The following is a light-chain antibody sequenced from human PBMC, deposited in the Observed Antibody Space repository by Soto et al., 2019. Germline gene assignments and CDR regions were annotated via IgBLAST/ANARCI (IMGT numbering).Light chain of an antibody. Sequence: DIQMTQSPSSLCASVGDRVTITCRASQSISSYLNWYQQKPGKAPKLLIYAASSLQSGVPSRFSGSGSGTDFTLTISSLQPEDFATYYCQQSYSTPLTVGGGTKVDIK. V-gene: IGKV1-39*01. J-gene: IGKJ4*01. CDR3: QQSYSTPLT. CDR1: QSISSY. CDR2: AAS.